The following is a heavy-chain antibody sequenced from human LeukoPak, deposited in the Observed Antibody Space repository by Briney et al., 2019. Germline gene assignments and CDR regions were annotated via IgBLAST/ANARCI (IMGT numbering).Heavy chain of an antibody. V-gene: IGHV3-23*01. D-gene: IGHD3-10*01. J-gene: IGHJ4*02. CDR1: GLTFSSYG. Sequence: PGGSLRLSCAASGLTFSSYGMSWVRQAPGKGLEWVSAISGSGGSTYYADSVKGRFTISRDNSKNTLYLQMTSLRAEDSAAYYCAKLYYGSGSHYWGQGTLVTVSS. CDR2: ISGSGGST. CDR3: AKLYYGSGSHY.